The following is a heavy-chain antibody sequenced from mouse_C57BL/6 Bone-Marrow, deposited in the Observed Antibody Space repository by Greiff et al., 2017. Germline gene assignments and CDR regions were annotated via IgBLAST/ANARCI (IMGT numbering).Heavy chain of an antibody. CDR2: IYPGNSDT. CDR1: GYTFTSYW. D-gene: IGHD2-1*01. CDR3: TSICYGTLYYYAMDY. V-gene: IGHV1-5*01. J-gene: IGHJ4*01. Sequence: VQLKQSGTVLARPGASVKMSCKTSGYTFTSYWMHWVKQRPGQGLEWIGAIYPGNSDTSYNQKFKGKAKLTAVTSASTAYMELSSLTNEDSAVYYCTSICYGTLYYYAMDYWGQGTSVTVSS.